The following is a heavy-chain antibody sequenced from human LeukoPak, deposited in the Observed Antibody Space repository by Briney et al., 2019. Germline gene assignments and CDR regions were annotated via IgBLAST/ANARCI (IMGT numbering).Heavy chain of an antibody. CDR3: ARGAHCGGDCYSGSDY. CDR1: GGTFSSYA. Sequence: SVKVSCKASGGTFSSYAISWVRRAPGQGLEWMGGIIPIFGTANYAQKFQGRVTITTDESTSTAYMELSSLRSEDTAVYYCARGAHCGGDCYSGSDYWGQGTLVTVSS. D-gene: IGHD2-21*01. V-gene: IGHV1-69*05. CDR2: IIPIFGTA. J-gene: IGHJ4*02.